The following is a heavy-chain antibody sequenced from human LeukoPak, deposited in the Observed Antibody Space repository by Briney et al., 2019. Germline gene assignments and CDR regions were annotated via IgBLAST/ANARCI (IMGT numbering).Heavy chain of an antibody. CDR2: IYYSGST. D-gene: IGHD2-15*01. CDR1: GGSLSSSRYY. V-gene: IGHV4-39*01. Sequence: PSDTLSLPCTLSGGSLSSSRYYWGWIPQPPGKGLEWIGSIYYSGSTYYNPSLKSRVTISVDTSKYQFSLKLSSVTAADTAVYYCARLTRVVVVAASLALNWFDPWGQGTLVTVSS. CDR3: ARLTRVVVVAASLALNWFDP. J-gene: IGHJ5*02.